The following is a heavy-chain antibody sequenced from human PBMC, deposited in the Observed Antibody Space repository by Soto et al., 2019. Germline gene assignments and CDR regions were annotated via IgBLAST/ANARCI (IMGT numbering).Heavy chain of an antibody. J-gene: IGHJ4*02. CDR1: GFTFSSYG. CDR3: AKPPRVAGYDFFDS. Sequence: QVQLVESGGGVVQPGRSLRLSCAASGFTFSSYGMHWVRQAPGKGLEWVAVISYDGSNKYYADSVKSRFNISRDNSKNTLYLQTNSLRAEDTAVYYCAKPPRVAGYDFFDSWGQGTLVTVSS. V-gene: IGHV3-30*18. D-gene: IGHD6-19*01. CDR2: ISYDGSNK.